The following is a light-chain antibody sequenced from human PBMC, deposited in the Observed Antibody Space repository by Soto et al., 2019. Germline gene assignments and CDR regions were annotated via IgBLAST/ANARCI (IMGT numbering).Light chain of an antibody. J-gene: IGKJ1*01. Sequence: EIVLTQSPGTVSLSPGERATLSCRASQSVSDRFLAWYQQRPGQAHRLLIHGASTRATGIPDRSRGSGSGTDFTLTISRLEPEDFAVYFCQQYADTPPTFGQGTKVDIK. CDR1: QSVSDRF. V-gene: IGKV3-20*01. CDR2: GAS. CDR3: QQYADTPPT.